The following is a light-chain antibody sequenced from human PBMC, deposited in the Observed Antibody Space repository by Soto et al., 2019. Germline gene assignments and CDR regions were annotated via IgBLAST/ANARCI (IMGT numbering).Light chain of an antibody. V-gene: IGLV2-14*01. CDR2: DVS. Sequence: QSALTQPASVSGSPGQSITISCTGTSSDVGAYNYVSWYQQHPGKAPKLMIYDVSNRPSGVSNRFSGSKSGNTASLPISGLQAADEADYYCSSYTSSSTLVFGGGTKLTVL. J-gene: IGLJ2*01. CDR3: SSYTSSSTLV. CDR1: SSDVGAYNY.